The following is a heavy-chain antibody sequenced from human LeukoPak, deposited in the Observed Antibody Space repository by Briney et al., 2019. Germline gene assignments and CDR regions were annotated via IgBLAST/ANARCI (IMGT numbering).Heavy chain of an antibody. CDR3: ARARYCSSTSCYAGFDY. CDR2: ISYDGSNK. D-gene: IGHD2-2*01. Sequence: GRSLRLSCAASGFTFSSYGMHWVRQAPGKGLVWVAVISYDGSNKYYADSVKGRFTISRDNSKNTLYLQMNSLRAEDTAVYYCARARYCSSTSCYAGFDYWGQGTLVTVSS. CDR1: GFTFSSYG. V-gene: IGHV3-30*03. J-gene: IGHJ4*02.